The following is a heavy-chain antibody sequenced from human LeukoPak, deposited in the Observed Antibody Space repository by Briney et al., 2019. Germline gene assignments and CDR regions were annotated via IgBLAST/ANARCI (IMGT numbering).Heavy chain of an antibody. V-gene: IGHV1-2*02. D-gene: IGHD3-10*01. CDR2: INPNSGGT. CDR1: GYTFTGYY. J-gene: IGHJ1*01. Sequence: GASVKVSCKASGYTFTGYYMHWVRQAPGQGLEWMGWINPNSGGTNYAQKFQGRVTMTRDTSISTAYMELSRLRSDDTAVYYCARDGDYYGSGPEVPAEYFQHWGQGTLVTVSS. CDR3: ARDGDYYGSGPEVPAEYFQH.